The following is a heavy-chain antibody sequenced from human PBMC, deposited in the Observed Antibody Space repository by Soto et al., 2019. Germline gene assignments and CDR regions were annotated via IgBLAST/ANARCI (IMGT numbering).Heavy chain of an antibody. CDR2: ISAYNGNT. V-gene: IGHV1-18*01. J-gene: IGHJ1*01. CDR3: AREGEVGSSWPNYFQH. CDR1: GYTFTSYG. D-gene: IGHD6-13*01. Sequence: ASVKVSCKASGYTFTSYGISWVRQAPGQGLEWMGWISAYNGNTNYAQKLQGRVTMTTDTSTSTAYMGLRSLRSDDTAVYYCAREGEVGSSWPNYFQHWGQGTLVTVSS.